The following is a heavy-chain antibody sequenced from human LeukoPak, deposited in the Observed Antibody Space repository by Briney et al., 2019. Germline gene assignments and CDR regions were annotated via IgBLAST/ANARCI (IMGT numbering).Heavy chain of an antibody. D-gene: IGHD5-18*01. V-gene: IGHV4-59*01. CDR2: IYYSGST. CDR3: AREVTRGTAMNY. Sequence: SETLSPTCTVSGGSISSYYWSWIRQPPGKGLEWIGYIYYSGSTNYNPSLKSRVTISVDTSKNQFSLKLSSVTAADTAVYYCAREVTRGTAMNYWGQGTLVTVSS. J-gene: IGHJ4*02. CDR1: GGSISSYY.